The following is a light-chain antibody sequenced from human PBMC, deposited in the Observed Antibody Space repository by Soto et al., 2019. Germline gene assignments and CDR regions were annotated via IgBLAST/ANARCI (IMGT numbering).Light chain of an antibody. CDR2: ENN. CDR3: AAWDGSLRGVV. CDR1: SSNIGNNY. V-gene: IGLV1-47*01. Sequence: QSVLTQPPSASGTPGQRVTISCSGSSSNIGNNYLYWFQQLPGTAPKLLIYENNRRPSGVPDRFSGSKSGTSASLAISGLRSDDEADYYCAAWDGSLRGVVFGGGTKLTVL. J-gene: IGLJ2*01.